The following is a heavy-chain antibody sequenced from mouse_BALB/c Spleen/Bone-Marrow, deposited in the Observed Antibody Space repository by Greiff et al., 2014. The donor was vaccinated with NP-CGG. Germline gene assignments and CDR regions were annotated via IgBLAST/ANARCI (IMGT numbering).Heavy chain of an antibody. CDR1: GYRFTDYE. CDR3: TREGIYFGYDVPMDY. J-gene: IGHJ4*01. V-gene: IGHV1-15*01. CDR2: IDPETGGT. Sequence: QVQLQQPGAELVRPGASVTLSCKASGYRFTDYEMHWVKQTPVHGLEWIGSIDPETGGTAYNQNFKGKATLTADRSSTTAYMELRRLTSEDSAVYYCTREGIYFGYDVPMDYWGQGTSVTVSS. D-gene: IGHD2-2*01.